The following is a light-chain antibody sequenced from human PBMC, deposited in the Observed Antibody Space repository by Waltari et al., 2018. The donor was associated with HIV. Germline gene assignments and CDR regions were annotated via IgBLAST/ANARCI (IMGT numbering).Light chain of an antibody. CDR2: GTS. CDR3: HHYNNWWET. CDR1: QRVNSN. V-gene: IGKV3-15*01. Sequence: EILMTQSPATLSVSPGERATLSCRASQRVNSNVAWYQQKRGQTPRLLIYGTSTRATDIPARFRCSGSGTEVTLTISSPESEDFAVYYCHHYNNWWETCGQGTKVEIK. J-gene: IGKJ1*01.